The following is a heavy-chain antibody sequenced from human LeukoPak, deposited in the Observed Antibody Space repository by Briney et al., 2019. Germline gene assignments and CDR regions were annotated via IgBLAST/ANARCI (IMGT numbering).Heavy chain of an antibody. J-gene: IGHJ4*02. V-gene: IGHV1-18*01. D-gene: IGHD3-16*01. Sequence: ASVTVSYMPSGYSDNFYGITWVRQVAGQGLEWMGWISAQHGQTEYAPNSQDRVTMTTDTYTNTAYMELRSLRSDDTAVYYCARADHRLGEGFDYWGQGTLVTVSS. CDR1: GYSDNFYG. CDR3: ARADHRLGEGFDY. CDR2: ISAQHGQT.